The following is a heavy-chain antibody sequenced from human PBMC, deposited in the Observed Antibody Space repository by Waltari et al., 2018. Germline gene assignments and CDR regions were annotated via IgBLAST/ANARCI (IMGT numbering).Heavy chain of an antibody. CDR3: ARGAFWSGYRSFQH. J-gene: IGHJ1*01. CDR1: GGSISSYY. D-gene: IGHD3-3*01. CDR2: IYYSGST. V-gene: IGHV4-59*01. Sequence: QVQLQESGPGLVKPSETLSLTCTVSGGSISSYYWSWIRQPPGKGLEWIGYIYYSGSTDYNPSLKSRVTLSVDTSKNQFSLKLSSVTAADTAVYYCARGAFWSGYRSFQHWGQGTLVTVSS.